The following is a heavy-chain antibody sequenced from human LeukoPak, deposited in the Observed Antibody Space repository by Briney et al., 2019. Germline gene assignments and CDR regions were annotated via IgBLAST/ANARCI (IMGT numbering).Heavy chain of an antibody. D-gene: IGHD3-22*01. CDR2: IIPIFGTA. CDR3: ATLLYYYDSSGYYRGGHWYFDL. Sequence: SVKVSCKASGGTFSSYAISWVRQAPGQGLEWMGGIIPIFGTANYVQKFQGRVTITADESTSTAYMELSSLRSEDTAVYYCATLLYYYDSSGYYRGGHWYFDLWGRGTLVTVSS. V-gene: IGHV1-69*13. J-gene: IGHJ2*01. CDR1: GGTFSSYA.